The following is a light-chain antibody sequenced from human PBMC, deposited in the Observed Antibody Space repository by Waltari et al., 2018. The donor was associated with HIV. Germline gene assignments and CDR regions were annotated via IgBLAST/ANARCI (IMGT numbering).Light chain of an antibody. V-gene: IGLV1-40*01. CDR1: SSNIGADYD. CDR2: GNS. CDR3: QSYDSSLSGYV. Sequence: QSVLTQPPSVSGAPGQRVTIPCTGTSSNIGADYDVHWYQQFPGIAPKLLIHGNSKRPSGVPDRFSGSKSGTSASLAISGLQCEDEAVYYCQSYDSSLSGYVFGTGTKVTVL. J-gene: IGLJ1*01.